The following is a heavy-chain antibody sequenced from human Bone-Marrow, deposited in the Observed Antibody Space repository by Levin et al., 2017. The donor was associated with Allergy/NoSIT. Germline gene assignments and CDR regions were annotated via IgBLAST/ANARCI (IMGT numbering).Heavy chain of an antibody. CDR2: IVPMFGTT. Sequence: ASVKVSCKVSGGSFSSYAISWVRQAPGQGLEWMGGIVPMFGTTEYAQKFQDRVIITADESTRTAYMEVSSLRSEDTAVFYCGRHMTSSGDYYYGMEVWGQGTPVTVSS. CDR3: GRHMTSSGDYYYGMEV. V-gene: IGHV1-69*13. CDR1: GGSFSSYA. D-gene: IGHD6-6*01. J-gene: IGHJ6*02.